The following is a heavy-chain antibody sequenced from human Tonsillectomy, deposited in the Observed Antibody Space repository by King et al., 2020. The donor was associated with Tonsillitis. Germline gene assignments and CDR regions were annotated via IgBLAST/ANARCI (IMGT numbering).Heavy chain of an antibody. CDR1: GGSISSGGYS. CDR3: ARDSVPALLGYYYYGMDV. CDR2: IYYSGST. D-gene: IGHD2-2*01. J-gene: IGHJ6*02. Sequence: QLQESGPGLVKPSQTLSLTCAVSGGSISSGGYSWSWIRQPPGKGLEWIGYIYYSGSTYYNPSLKSRVTISVDTSKNKFSLKLSSVTAADTAVYYCARDSVPALLGYYYYGMDVWGQGTTVTVSS. V-gene: IGHV4-30-4*07.